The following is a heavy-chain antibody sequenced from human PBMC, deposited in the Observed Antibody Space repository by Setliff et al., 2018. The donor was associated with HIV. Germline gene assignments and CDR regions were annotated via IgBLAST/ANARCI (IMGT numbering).Heavy chain of an antibody. D-gene: IGHD3-3*01. CDR3: AREEDYNFWSGYDWFDP. J-gene: IGHJ5*02. CDR1: GYTFTTYG. CDR2: ISPNFGHT. V-gene: IGHV1-18*04. Sequence: ASVKVSCKASGYTFTTYGISWVRQAPGHGLEWMGWISPNFGHTNYAQKLQGRVTMTTDTSTSTAYMELRSLRSDDTAVYYCAREEDYNFWSGYDWFDPWGQGTLVTVSS.